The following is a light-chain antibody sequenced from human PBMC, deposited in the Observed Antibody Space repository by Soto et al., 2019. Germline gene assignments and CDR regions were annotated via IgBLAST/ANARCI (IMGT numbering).Light chain of an antibody. Sequence: QSALTQPPSASGSPGQSVTISCTGTSSDVGAYNYVSWYQQLPGKAPKLMIYEVNKRPSGVPDRFSGSKSGNTASLTVSGLQAEDEDDYFCSAYVGNNNLVFGGGTQLTVL. CDR2: EVN. J-gene: IGLJ2*01. CDR1: SSDVGAYNY. CDR3: SAYVGNNNLV. V-gene: IGLV2-8*01.